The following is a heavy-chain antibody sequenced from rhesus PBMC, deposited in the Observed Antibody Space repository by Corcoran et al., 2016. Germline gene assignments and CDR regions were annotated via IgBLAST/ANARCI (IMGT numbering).Heavy chain of an antibody. CDR2: IDGRGGRT. CDR1: GGSISNIY. J-gene: IGHJ4*01. V-gene: IGHV4-160*01. Sequence: QVKLQESGPGLVKPSETLSLNCAVSGGSISNIYWSWIRQPPGKGLEWIGRIDGRGGRTDYHPSLKVRVTISTYTSKNQFSLRLRVVTAADTAVYYCARIGAVYSGYRYDYWGQGVLVTVSS. D-gene: IGHD5-24*01. CDR3: ARIGAVYSGYRYDY.